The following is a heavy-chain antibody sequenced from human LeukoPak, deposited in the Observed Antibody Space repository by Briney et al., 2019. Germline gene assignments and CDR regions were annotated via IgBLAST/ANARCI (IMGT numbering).Heavy chain of an antibody. V-gene: IGHV4-59*01. CDR1: GGSISSYY. Sequence: PSETLSLTCTVSGGSISSYYWSWIRQPPGKGLEWIGYIYYSGSTNYNPSLKSRVTISVDTSKNQFSLKLSSVTAADTAVYYCARKPLGPWGQGTLVTVSS. CDR3: ARKPLGP. J-gene: IGHJ5*02. CDR2: IYYSGST. D-gene: IGHD3-16*01.